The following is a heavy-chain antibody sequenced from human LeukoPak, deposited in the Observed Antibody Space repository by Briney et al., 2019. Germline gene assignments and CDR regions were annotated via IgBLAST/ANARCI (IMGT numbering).Heavy chain of an antibody. D-gene: IGHD3-10*01. CDR3: ARDAHIVRGVNPLDY. CDR2: ISSSSDYT. CDR1: GFTFSDYY. J-gene: IGHJ4*02. Sequence: GGSLRLSCVASGFTFSDYYMTWVRQAPGKGLEWVSYISSSSDYTNYADSVKGRFTISRDNAKNSLYLQMNSLRDKDTAVYYCARDAHIVRGVNPLDYWGQGTLVTVSS. V-gene: IGHV3-11*06.